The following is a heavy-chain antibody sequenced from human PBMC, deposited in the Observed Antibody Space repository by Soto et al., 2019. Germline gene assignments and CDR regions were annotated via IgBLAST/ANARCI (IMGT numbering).Heavy chain of an antibody. D-gene: IGHD2-15*01. CDR3: ASGCPAGFCSGGRCYFDS. J-gene: IGHJ4*02. CDR1: GFTFDDYA. V-gene: IGHV3-9*01. Sequence: EVQLVESGGGLVQPGRSLRLSCAASGFTFDDYAMHWVRRVPGKGLEWVSSISWNSNIIGYADSVKGRFTISRDNAKNSLYLQMNSLRPEDTGLYYCASGCPAGFCSGGRCYFDSWGQGTLVTVSS. CDR2: ISWNSNII.